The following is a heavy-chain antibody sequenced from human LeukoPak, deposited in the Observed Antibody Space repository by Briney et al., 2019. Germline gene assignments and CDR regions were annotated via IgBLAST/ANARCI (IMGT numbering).Heavy chain of an antibody. J-gene: IGHJ4*02. V-gene: IGHV4-38-2*02. D-gene: IGHD2-15*01. CDR2: IYHSGST. CDR1: GYSISSGYY. Sequence: PSETLSLTCTVSGYSISSGYYWGWIRPPPGKGLEWIGSIYHSGSTYYNPSLKSRVTISVDTSKNQFSLKLSSVTAADTAVYFCARDPYCTGGSCYHRFDYWGQGTLVTVSS. CDR3: ARDPYCTGGSCYHRFDY.